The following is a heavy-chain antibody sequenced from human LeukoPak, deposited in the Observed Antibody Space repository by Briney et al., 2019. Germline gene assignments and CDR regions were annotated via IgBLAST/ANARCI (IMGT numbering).Heavy chain of an antibody. V-gene: IGHV4-4*09. Sequence: PSETLSLTWTVSGGSISGYSWSWIRQPPGKGLEWVGSIYTSGSTNYNPSLKSRVTISVDTSKNQFSLKLSSVTAADTAVYYCASGEMATMWGYFDYWGQGTLVTVSS. CDR3: ASGEMATMWGYFDY. J-gene: IGHJ4*02. D-gene: IGHD5-24*01. CDR1: GGSISGYS. CDR2: IYTSGST.